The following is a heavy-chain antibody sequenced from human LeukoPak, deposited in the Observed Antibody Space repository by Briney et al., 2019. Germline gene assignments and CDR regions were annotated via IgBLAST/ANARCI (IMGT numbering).Heavy chain of an antibody. D-gene: IGHD6-19*01. V-gene: IGHV3-23*01. CDR2: ISGSGGST. Sequence: GGSLRLSCAASGFTFSSYAMSWVRQAPGKGLEWVSAISGSGGSTYYADSVKGRFTISRDNSKNTLYLQMNSLRAEDTAVYYCAKANTLYSSGWHDAFDIWGQGTMVTVSS. J-gene: IGHJ3*02. CDR3: AKANTLYSSGWHDAFDI. CDR1: GFTFSSYA.